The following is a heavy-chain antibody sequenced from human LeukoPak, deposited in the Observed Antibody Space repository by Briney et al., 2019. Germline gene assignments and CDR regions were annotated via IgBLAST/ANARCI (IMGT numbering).Heavy chain of an antibody. CDR2: ISGGGGST. CDR1: GFIFSGYA. Sequence: GGSPRLSCAASGFIFSGYAMSWVRQAPGKGLEWVSGISGGGGSTYYADSVKGRFAISRDNSKNRLFLQMNSLRAEDTAVYYCAKAGSGYSYFDHWGQGTLGTVSS. D-gene: IGHD3-22*01. CDR3: AKAGSGYSYFDH. V-gene: IGHV3-23*01. J-gene: IGHJ4*02.